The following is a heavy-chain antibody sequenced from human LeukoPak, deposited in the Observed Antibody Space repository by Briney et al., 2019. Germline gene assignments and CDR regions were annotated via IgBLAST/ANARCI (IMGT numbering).Heavy chain of an antibody. CDR3: ARGVTALLDY. D-gene: IGHD5-18*01. Sequence: GGSLRLSCGASGFTLSSYSMNWVRQAPGKGLEWVSYISSSSSTIYYADSVKGRFTISRDNAKNSLYLQMNSLRTEDTAVYYCARGVTALLDYWGQGTLVTVSS. CDR1: GFTLSSYS. J-gene: IGHJ4*02. V-gene: IGHV3-48*04. CDR2: ISSSSSTI.